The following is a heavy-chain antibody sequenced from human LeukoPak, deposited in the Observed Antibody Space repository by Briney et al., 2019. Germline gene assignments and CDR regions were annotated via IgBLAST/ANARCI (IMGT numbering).Heavy chain of an antibody. D-gene: IGHD6-19*01. CDR1: GYTFTNYY. Sequence: ASVKVSCKASGYTFTNYYMHWVRQAPGQGLEWMGIINPSGGSTSYAQKFQGRVTMTRDTSTSTVYMELSSLRSEDTAVYYCARYSSDTGFDYWGQGTLVTVSS. CDR3: ARYSSDTGFDY. J-gene: IGHJ4*02. V-gene: IGHV1-46*01. CDR2: INPSGGST.